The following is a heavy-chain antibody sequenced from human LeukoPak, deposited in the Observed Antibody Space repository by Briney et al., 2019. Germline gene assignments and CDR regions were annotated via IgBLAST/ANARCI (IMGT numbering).Heavy chain of an antibody. J-gene: IGHJ4*02. V-gene: IGHV3-30*04. CDR2: ISYDGSNK. CDR3: ARGRVEQWLAHFDY. D-gene: IGHD6-19*01. CDR1: GFTFSSYA. Sequence: GGSLRLSCAASGFTFSSYAMHWVRQAPGKGLEWVAVISYDGSNKYYADSVKGRFTISRDNSKNTLYLQMNSLRAEDTAVYYCARGRVEQWLAHFDYWGQGTLVTVSS.